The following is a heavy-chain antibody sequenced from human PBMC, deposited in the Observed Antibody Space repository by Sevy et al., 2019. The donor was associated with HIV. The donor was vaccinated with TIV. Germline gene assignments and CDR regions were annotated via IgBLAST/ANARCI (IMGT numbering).Heavy chain of an antibody. D-gene: IGHD6-13*01. CDR2: ISWNSGSI. V-gene: IGHV3-9*01. CDR1: GFTFDDYA. Sequence: GGSLRLSCAASGFTFDDYAMHWVRQAPGKDLEWVSGISWNSGSIGYADSVKGRFTISRDNAKNSLYLQMNSLRDEDTAVYYCARDQQQLGRGDAFDIWGQGTMVTVSS. CDR3: ARDQQQLGRGDAFDI. J-gene: IGHJ3*02.